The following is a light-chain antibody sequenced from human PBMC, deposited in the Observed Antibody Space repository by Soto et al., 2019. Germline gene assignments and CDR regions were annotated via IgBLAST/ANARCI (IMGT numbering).Light chain of an antibody. CDR1: QSVRNS. CDR3: QQRYSWPIT. V-gene: IGKV3-11*01. CDR2: DVS. J-gene: IGKJ5*01. Sequence: EIVLTQSPATLSLSPGERATLSCRASQSVRNSLIWYQRKPGQAPTLLIYDVSNRAAGIPARFSGSGSETDFTVTISSLEPEDFAVYYCQQRYSWPITFGQGTRLEIK.